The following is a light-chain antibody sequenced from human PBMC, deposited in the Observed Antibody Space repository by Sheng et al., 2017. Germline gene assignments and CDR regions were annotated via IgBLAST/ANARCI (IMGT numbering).Light chain of an antibody. J-gene: IGKJ4*01. V-gene: IGKV1-33*01. Sequence: DIQMTQSPSSLSASVGDRVTITCQASQVISNFLNWYQHKPGKAPKLLIYDASHLETGVPSRFSGSGSGTDFTFTISSLQPEDIATYYCQYYALFGGGTKVEI. CDR2: DAS. CDR3: QYYAL. CDR1: QVISNF.